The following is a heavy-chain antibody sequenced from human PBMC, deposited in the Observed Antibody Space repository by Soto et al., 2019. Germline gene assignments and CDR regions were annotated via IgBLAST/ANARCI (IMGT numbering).Heavy chain of an antibody. V-gene: IGHV4-39*01. CDR2: IYYSGST. J-gene: IGHJ4*02. CDR1: GGSISSGYYY. Sequence: SETLSLTCSVSGGSISSGYYYWSWIRQPPGKGLEWIGSIYYSGSTYYNPSLKSRVTISVDTSKNQFSLKLSSVTAADTAVYYCARCDYYDSSGPIPGCYFDYWGQGTLVTVSS. CDR3: ARCDYYDSSGPIPGCYFDY. D-gene: IGHD3-22*01.